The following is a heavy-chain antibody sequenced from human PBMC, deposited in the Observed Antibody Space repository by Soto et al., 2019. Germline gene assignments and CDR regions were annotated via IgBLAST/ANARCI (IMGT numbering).Heavy chain of an antibody. CDR2: IYSSGTT. CDR1: GDSISSYY. D-gene: IGHD3-10*01. J-gene: IGHJ4*02. Sequence: QVHLQESGPGLVKPSETLSLTCTVSGDSISSYYWSWIRQPAGKGLEYLGRIYSSGTTNYNPSLKSRVTMSVDTSNNQFSLTLSSVTAADTAVYSCAREGKGVAYIFDYWGQGTLVTVSS. V-gene: IGHV4-4*07. CDR3: AREGKGVAYIFDY.